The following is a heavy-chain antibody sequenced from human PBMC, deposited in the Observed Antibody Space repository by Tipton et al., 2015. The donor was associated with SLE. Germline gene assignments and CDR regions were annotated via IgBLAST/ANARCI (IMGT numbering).Heavy chain of an antibody. J-gene: IGHJ6*02. V-gene: IGHV4-59*07. Sequence: TLSLTCTVSGGSISSYYWSWIRQPPGKGLEWIGYIYYSGSTNDNPSLKSRVTISVDTSKNQFSLKLSSVTSAGTAVYYCARGGAVPAYYYYGMDVWGQGTTVTVSS. CDR1: GGSISSYY. D-gene: IGHD6-19*01. CDR3: ARGGAVPAYYYYGMDV. CDR2: IYYSGST.